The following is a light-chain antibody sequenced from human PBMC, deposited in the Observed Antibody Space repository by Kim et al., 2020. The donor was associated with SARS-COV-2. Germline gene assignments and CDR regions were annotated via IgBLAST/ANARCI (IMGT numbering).Light chain of an antibody. CDR1: QSVSSY. J-gene: IGKJ4*01. CDR3: QQRSSWPFS. V-gene: IGKV3-11*01. CDR2: DAS. Sequence: EIVLTQSPATLSLSPVERATLSCRASQSVSSYLAWYQQKPGQAPRLLIYDASDRATGIPARFIGSGSGTDFTLTISSLEPEDFAVYFCQQRSSWPFSFGGGTKLEI.